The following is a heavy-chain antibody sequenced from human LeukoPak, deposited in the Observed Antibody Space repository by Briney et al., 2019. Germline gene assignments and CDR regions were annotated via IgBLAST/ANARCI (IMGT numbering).Heavy chain of an antibody. CDR3: ARGPYCGGDCYSADSYYYYGMDV. V-gene: IGHV4-31*03. D-gene: IGHD2-21*02. CDR1: GGSISSGGYY. CDR2: IYYSGST. Sequence: SETLSLTCTVSGGSISSGGYYWSWIRQHPGKGLEWIGYIYYSGSTYYNPSLKSRVTISVDTSKNQFSLKLSSVTAADTAVCYCARGPYCGGDCYSADSYYYYGMDVWGQGTTVTVSS. J-gene: IGHJ6*02.